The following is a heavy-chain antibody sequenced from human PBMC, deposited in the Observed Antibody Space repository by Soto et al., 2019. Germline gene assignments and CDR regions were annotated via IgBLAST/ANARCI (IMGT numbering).Heavy chain of an antibody. CDR3: ATAFPESSSWARDDAFDI. V-gene: IGHV1-2*02. D-gene: IGHD6-13*01. CDR1: GYTFTGYY. Sequence: GASVKVSCKAFGYTFTGYYMHWVRQAPGQGLEWMGWINPNSGGTNYAQKFQGRVTMTRDTSISTAYMELSRLRSDDTAVYYCATAFPESSSWARDDAFDIWGQGTMVTVSS. J-gene: IGHJ3*02. CDR2: INPNSGGT.